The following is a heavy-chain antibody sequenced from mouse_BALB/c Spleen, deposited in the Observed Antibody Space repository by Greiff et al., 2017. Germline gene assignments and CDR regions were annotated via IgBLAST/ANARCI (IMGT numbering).Heavy chain of an antibody. CDR1: GFTFSSFG. CDR2: ISSGSSTI. J-gene: IGHJ2*01. V-gene: IGHV5-17*02. Sequence: EVNVVESGGGLVQPGGSRKLSCAASGFTFSSFGMHWVRQAPEKGLEWVAYISSGSSTIYYADTVKGRFTISRDNPKNTLFLQMTSLRSEDTAMYYCERSYGDFLYYFDYWGQGTTLTVSS. CDR3: ERSYGDFLYYFDY. D-gene: IGHD2-13*01.